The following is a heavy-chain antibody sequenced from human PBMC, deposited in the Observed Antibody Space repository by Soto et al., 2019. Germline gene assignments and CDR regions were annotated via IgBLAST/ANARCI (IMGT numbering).Heavy chain of an antibody. CDR2: ISGSGGST. CDR1: GFTFSSYA. J-gene: IGHJ4*02. D-gene: IGHD3-10*01. CDR3: GGDPGGSAMARGAADY. Sequence: EVQLLESGGGLVQPGGSLRLSCAASGFTFSSYAMSWVRQAPGKGLEWVSAISGSGGSTYYADSVKGRFTISRDNSKKPVYLEKDSLRGGGNAGYYCGGDPGGSAMARGAADYWGLGTPVTVSA. V-gene: IGHV3-23*01.